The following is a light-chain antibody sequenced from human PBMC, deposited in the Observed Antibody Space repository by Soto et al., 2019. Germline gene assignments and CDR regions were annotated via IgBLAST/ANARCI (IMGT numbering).Light chain of an antibody. CDR1: QSVSSN. Sequence: EVVMTQSPATLSVSPGERATLSCRASQSVSSNLAWYQQKPGQAPRLLIYGASTRATGVPVRFSGSGSGTEFTLTIGSLQSEDFAFCYCQQYDNWPPWTFGQGTKVEIK. CDR3: QQYDNWPPWT. CDR2: GAS. V-gene: IGKV3-15*01. J-gene: IGKJ1*01.